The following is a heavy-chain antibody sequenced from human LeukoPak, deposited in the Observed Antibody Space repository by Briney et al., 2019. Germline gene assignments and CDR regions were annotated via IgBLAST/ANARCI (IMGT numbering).Heavy chain of an antibody. CDR1: GFTFSSYS. Sequence: QAGGSLRLSCAASGFTFSSYSMNWVRQAPGKGLEWVSYISSSSSTIYYADSVKGRFTISRDNAKNSLYLQMNSLRAEDTAVYYCAKAVRQNYDNPKNYWGQGTLVTVSS. D-gene: IGHD3-22*01. J-gene: IGHJ4*02. CDR2: ISSSSSTI. CDR3: AKAVRQNYDNPKNY. V-gene: IGHV3-48*01.